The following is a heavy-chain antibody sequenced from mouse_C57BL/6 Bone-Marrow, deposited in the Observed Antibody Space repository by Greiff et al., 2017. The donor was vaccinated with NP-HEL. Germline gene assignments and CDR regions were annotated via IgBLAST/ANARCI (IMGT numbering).Heavy chain of an antibody. CDR2: IDPSDSYT. CDR1: GYTFTSYW. D-gene: IGHD4-1*01. Sequence: QVQLQQPGAELVRPGTSVKLSCKASGYTFTSYWMHWVKQRPGQGLEWIGVIDPSDSYTNYNQKFKGKATLTVDTSSSTAYMQLSSLTSEDYAVYYCAREDWDDDYWGQGTTLTVSS. V-gene: IGHV1-59*01. CDR3: AREDWDDDY. J-gene: IGHJ2*01.